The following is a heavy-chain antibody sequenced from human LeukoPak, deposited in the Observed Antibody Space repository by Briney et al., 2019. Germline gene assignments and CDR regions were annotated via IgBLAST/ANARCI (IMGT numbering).Heavy chain of an antibody. CDR3: AGELTIPAAGWQIQN. CDR1: GFTFSRSG. Sequence: GGSLRLSCAASGFTFSRSGMHWVRQAPGKGLEWVALIRYDDASQKDYADAVKGRFIISRDNAKNTLYLQMNSLRAEDTAVYYCAGELTIPAAGWQIQNWGQGTLVTVSS. D-gene: IGHD6-13*01. V-gene: IGHV3-30*02. J-gene: IGHJ1*01. CDR2: IRYDDASQK.